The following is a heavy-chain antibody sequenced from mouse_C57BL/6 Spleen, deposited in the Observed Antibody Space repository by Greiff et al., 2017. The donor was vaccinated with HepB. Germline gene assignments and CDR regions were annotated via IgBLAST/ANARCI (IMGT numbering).Heavy chain of an antibody. V-gene: IGHV5-4*01. CDR1: GFTFSSYA. CDR2: ISDGGSYT. Sequence: EVHLVESGGGLVKPGGSLKLSCAASGFTFSSYAMSWVRQTPEKRLEWVATISDGGSYTYYPDNVKGRFTISRDNAKNNLYLQMSHLKSEDTAMYYCARDKGAKGYFDVWGTGTTVTVSS. CDR3: ARDKGAKGYFDV. J-gene: IGHJ1*03.